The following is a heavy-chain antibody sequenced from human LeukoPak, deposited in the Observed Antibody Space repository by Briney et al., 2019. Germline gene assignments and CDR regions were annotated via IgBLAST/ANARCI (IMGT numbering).Heavy chain of an antibody. J-gene: IGHJ6*02. D-gene: IGHD3-10*01. V-gene: IGHV3-48*02. CDR1: GFTFSSFG. Sequence: GGSLRLTCAASGFTFSSFGMNWVRQAPGKGLEWVSYISDSSSLTYYADSVKGRFTISRDNAKNSLSLQLNSLRDEDTAVYFCAKVIRGGYGMDIWGQGTTVTVSS. CDR3: AKVIRGGYGMDI. CDR2: ISDSSSLT.